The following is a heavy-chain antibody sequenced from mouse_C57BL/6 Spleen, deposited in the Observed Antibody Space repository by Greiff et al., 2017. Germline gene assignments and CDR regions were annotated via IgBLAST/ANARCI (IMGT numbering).Heavy chain of an antibody. CDR1: GYTFTSYW. CDR3: ASQWGYYFDC. Sequence: VQLQQPGAELVKPGASVKLSCKASGYTFTSYWMHWVKQRPGQGLEWIGMIHPNSGSTNYNEKFKGKATLTVDKSSSTAYMQLSSLTSEDSAVYYCASQWGYYFDCWGQGTTLTVSS. V-gene: IGHV1-64*01. CDR2: IHPNSGST. D-gene: IGHD1-3*01. J-gene: IGHJ2*01.